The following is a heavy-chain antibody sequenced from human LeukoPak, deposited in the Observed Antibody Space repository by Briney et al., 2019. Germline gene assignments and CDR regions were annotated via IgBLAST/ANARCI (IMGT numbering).Heavy chain of an antibody. Sequence: GGSLRLSCAASGFTFSSYEMNWVRQAPGKGLEWVSYISSSGSTIYYADSVKGRFTISRDNAKNSLYLQMNSLRAEDTAVYYCARDRYGDYKNFDYWGQGTLVTVSS. CDR1: GFTFSSYE. J-gene: IGHJ4*02. D-gene: IGHD4-17*01. CDR2: ISSSGSTI. CDR3: ARDRYGDYKNFDY. V-gene: IGHV3-48*03.